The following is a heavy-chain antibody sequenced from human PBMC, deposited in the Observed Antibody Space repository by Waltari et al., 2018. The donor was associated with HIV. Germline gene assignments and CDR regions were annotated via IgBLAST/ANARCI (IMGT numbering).Heavy chain of an antibody. CDR1: GFTFDDYA. Sequence: EVQLVESGGGLVQPGRSLRLSCAASGFTFDDYAMHWVRQAPGKGLEWVSGIRWNSGSIGYADSVKGRFTISRDNAKNSLYLQMNSLRAEDTALYYCAKGYSGSYFLNWFDPWGQGTLVTVSS. D-gene: IGHD1-26*01. CDR2: IRWNSGSI. CDR3: AKGYSGSYFLNWFDP. V-gene: IGHV3-9*01. J-gene: IGHJ5*02.